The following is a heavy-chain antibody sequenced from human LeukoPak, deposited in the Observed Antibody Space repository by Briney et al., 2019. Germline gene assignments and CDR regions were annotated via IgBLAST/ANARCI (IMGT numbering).Heavy chain of an antibody. CDR2: IYYSGST. J-gene: IGHJ1*01. CDR3: ARSFYGDYLEYFQH. V-gene: IGHV4-59*01. CDR1: GGSISSCY. Sequence: SETLSLTCTVSGGSISSCYWSWIRQPPGKGLEWIGYIYYSGSTNYNPSLKSRVTISVDTSKNQFSLKLSSVTAADTAVYYCARSFYGDYLEYFQHWGQGTLVTVSS. D-gene: IGHD4-17*01.